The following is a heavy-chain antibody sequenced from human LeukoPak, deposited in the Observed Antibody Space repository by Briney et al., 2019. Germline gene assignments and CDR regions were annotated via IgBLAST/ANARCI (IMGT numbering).Heavy chain of an antibody. V-gene: IGHV1-58*01. CDR3: AANSLRWGFDY. J-gene: IGHJ4*01. CDR1: GFTFTSSA. D-gene: IGHD7-27*01. CDR2: IVVGSGNT. Sequence: VASVKVSCKASGFTFTSSAVQWVRQARGQRLEWIGWIVVGSGNTNYAQKFQERVTITRDMSTSTAYMELSSLRSEDTAVYYCAANSLRWGFDYWGQGTLVNGSS.